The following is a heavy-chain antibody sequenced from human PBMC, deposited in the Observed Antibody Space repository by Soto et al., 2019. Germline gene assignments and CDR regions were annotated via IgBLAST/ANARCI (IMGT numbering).Heavy chain of an antibody. CDR2: IYRSGTT. CDR3: ARTHSGSYYSVFNY. CDR1: NFSISSGYY. D-gene: IGHD1-26*01. V-gene: IGHV4-38-2*01. Sequence: ETLSLTCFVSNFSISSGYYWGWIRQSPGKGLEWIASIYRSGTTSYNPSLKSRVTISVDPSKNQFSLMLTAVTAADTAVYYCARTHSGSYYSVFNYWGRGSLVTVSS. J-gene: IGHJ4*02.